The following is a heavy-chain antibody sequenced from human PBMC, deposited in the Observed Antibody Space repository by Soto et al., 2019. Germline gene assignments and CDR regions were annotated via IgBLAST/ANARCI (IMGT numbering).Heavy chain of an antibody. CDR2: IKQDGSEK. CDR1: GFTFSSHW. Sequence: EVQLVESGGGLVQPGGSLRLSCAASGFTFSSHWMSWVRQAPGKGLEWLASIKQDGSEKDYVDSVKGRFTISRDNAKNSLYLQMNSLRVEDTAVYYCARVYYDYIWGSYPLVYWGQGTLVTVSS. J-gene: IGHJ4*02. D-gene: IGHD3-16*02. CDR3: ARVYYDYIWGSYPLVY. V-gene: IGHV3-7*01.